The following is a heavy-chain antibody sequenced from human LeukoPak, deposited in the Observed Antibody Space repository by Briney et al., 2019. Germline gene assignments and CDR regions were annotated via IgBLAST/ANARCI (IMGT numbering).Heavy chain of an antibody. D-gene: IGHD2-2*02. CDR3: ASIIVVVPAAIPTYFDY. CDR1: GGSFSGYY. V-gene: IGHV4-34*01. CDR2: INHSGST. J-gene: IGHJ4*02. Sequence: PSETLSLTCAVYGGSFSGYYWSWIRQPPGKGLEWIGEINHSGSTNYNPSFKSRVTISVDTSKNQFSLKLSSVTAADTAVYYCASIIVVVPAAIPTYFDYWGQGTLVTVSS.